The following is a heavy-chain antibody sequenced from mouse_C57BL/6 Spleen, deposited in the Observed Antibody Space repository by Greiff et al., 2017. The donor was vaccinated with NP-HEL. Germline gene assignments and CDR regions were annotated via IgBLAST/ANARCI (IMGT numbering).Heavy chain of an antibody. V-gene: IGHV1-50*01. J-gene: IGHJ4*01. CDR2: IDPSDSYT. CDR1: GYTFTSYW. Sequence: QVQLQQPGAELVKPGASVTLSCKASGYTFTSYWMQWVKQRPGQGLEWIGEIDPSDSYTNYNQKFKGKATLTVDTSSSTAYMQLSSLTSEDSAVYYCARRVITTVVAPGDYWGQGTSVTVSS. D-gene: IGHD1-1*01. CDR3: ARRVITTVVAPGDY.